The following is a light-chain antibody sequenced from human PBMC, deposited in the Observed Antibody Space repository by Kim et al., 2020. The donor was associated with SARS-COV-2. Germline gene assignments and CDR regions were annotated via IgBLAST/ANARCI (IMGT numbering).Light chain of an antibody. Sequence: GQSLAISCTGPSSDVGGYNFVSWYQQRPGKAPKLMLYDVSSRPSGVSTRFSGSKSGTTASLTISGLQAEDEADYYCSSYSSTTPVVFGGGTQLTVL. V-gene: IGLV2-14*03. CDR1: SSDVGGYNF. J-gene: IGLJ2*01. CDR2: DVS. CDR3: SSYSSTTPVV.